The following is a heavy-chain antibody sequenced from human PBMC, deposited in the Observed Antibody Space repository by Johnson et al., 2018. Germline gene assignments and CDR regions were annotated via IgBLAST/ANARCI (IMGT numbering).Heavy chain of an antibody. CDR3: AKGGIAVTGTQDYYYMDV. CDR1: GFTFSSYG. J-gene: IGHJ6*03. V-gene: IGHV3-30*18. Sequence: QVQLVESGGGVVQPGRSLRLSCAASGFTFSSYGMHWVRQAPGKGLEWVAVISYDGSNKYYADSVKGRFTLSRDNSKNTLYLQMNSLRAEDTAVYYCAKGGIAVTGTQDYYYMDVWGKGTTVTVSS. D-gene: IGHD6-19*01. CDR2: ISYDGSNK.